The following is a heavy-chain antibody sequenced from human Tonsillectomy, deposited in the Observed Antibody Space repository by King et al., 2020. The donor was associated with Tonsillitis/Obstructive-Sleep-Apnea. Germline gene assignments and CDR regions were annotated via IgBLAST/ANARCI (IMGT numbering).Heavy chain of an antibody. CDR2: IIPLFGTG. Sequence: VQLVQSGAEVKKPGSSVKVSCKASGGTFNTYAISWVRQAPGQGLEWMGGIIPLFGTGNYAQKFQGRVTITADESTNTAYMELSSLRSEDTAVYYCARGGERGETGATRSFFHFYMDGRGKGAPVT. CDR1: GGTFNTYA. V-gene: IGHV1-69*01. CDR3: ARGGERGETGATRSFFHFYMDG. D-gene: IGHD1-1*01. J-gene: IGHJ6*03.